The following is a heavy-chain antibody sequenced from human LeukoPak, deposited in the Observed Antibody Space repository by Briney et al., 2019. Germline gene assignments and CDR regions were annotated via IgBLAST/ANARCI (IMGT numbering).Heavy chain of an antibody. CDR2: IYYSGST. CDR1: GGSIGSSNYY. D-gene: IGHD2-15*01. V-gene: IGHV4-39*07. Sequence: PSETLSLTCTVSGGSIGSSNYYWGRIRQPPGKGLEWTGSIYYSGSTYYNPSRKSRVTISVDTSKNQFSLRLSSGTAADTAVYYCASAGGYCSGGSCYSLSVGYWGQGTLVTVSS. CDR3: ASAGGYCSGGSCYSLSVGY. J-gene: IGHJ4*02.